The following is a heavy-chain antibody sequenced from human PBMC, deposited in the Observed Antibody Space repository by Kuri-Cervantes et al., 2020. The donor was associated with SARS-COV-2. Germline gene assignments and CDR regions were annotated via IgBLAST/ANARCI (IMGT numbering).Heavy chain of an antibody. CDR2: INPNSGGT. CDR3: ARSVPTSTSSSWHP. V-gene: IGHV1-2*02. CDR1: GYTFTGYY. Sequence: ASVKVSCKASGYTFTGYYMHWVRQAPGQGLEWMGWINPNSGGTNFAQNFQDRVSLTRDTSINTAFMELSTLRSDDTAIYYCARSVPTSTSSSWHPWGPGTLVTVSS. J-gene: IGHJ5*02. D-gene: IGHD2-2*01.